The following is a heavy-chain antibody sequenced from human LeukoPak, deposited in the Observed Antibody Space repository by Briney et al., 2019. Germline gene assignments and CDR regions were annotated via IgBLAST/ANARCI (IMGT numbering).Heavy chain of an antibody. V-gene: IGHV3-15*01. Sequence: TGGSLRLSCAASGFAFSNAWMSWVRQAPGKGLEWVGRIKSKTDGGTTDYAAPVKGRFTISRDDSKNTLYLQMNSLKTEDTALYYCTTGLFYYGSGSYYKRDYWGQGTLVTVSS. CDR1: GFAFSNAW. CDR3: TTGLFYYGSGSYYKRDY. D-gene: IGHD3-10*01. J-gene: IGHJ4*02. CDR2: IKSKTDGGTT.